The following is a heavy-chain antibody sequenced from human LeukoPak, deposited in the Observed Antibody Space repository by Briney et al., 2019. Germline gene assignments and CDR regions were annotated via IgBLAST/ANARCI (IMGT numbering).Heavy chain of an antibody. CDR3: AKDRRVGASGDY. CDR2: ISGSGGST. V-gene: IGHV3-23*01. D-gene: IGHD1-26*01. J-gene: IGHJ4*02. CDR1: GFTFSSYW. Sequence: GGSLRLSCAASGFTFSSYWMHWVRQAPGKGLEWVSAISGSGGSTYYADSVKGRFTISRDNSKNTLYLQMNSLRAEDTAVYYCAKDRRVGASGDYWGQGTLVTVSS.